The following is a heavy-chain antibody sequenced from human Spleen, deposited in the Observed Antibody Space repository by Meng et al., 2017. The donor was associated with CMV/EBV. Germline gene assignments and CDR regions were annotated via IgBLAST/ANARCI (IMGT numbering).Heavy chain of an antibody. D-gene: IGHD3-22*01. CDR1: GGSISSSSYY. J-gene: IGHJ4*02. CDR3: AREDDTSGYYFDF. CDR2: IYYSGST. Sequence: SETLSLTCTVSGGSISSSSYYWGWIRQPPGKGLEWIGNIYYSGSTYYNPSLKSRVTISVDTSKNQFSLKLSSVTAADTAVYYCAREDDTSGYYFDFWGQGTLVTVSS. V-gene: IGHV4-39*07.